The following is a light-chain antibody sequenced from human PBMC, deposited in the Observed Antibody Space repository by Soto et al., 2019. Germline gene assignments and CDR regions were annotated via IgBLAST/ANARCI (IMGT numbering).Light chain of an antibody. CDR3: QQSFSTPPLYT. J-gene: IGKJ2*01. CDR1: QSIASY. V-gene: IGKV1-39*01. CDR2: AAS. Sequence: DIQMTQSPSSLSASVGDRVTITCRASQSIASYLNWYHHKPGKAPKLLIYAASSLQSGVPSRFSGRGSGTDFTLTISSLQPEDFATYYGQQSFSTPPLYTFGQGTKLEI.